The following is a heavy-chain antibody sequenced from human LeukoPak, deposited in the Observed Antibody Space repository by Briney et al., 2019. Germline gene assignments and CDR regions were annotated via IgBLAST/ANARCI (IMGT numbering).Heavy chain of an antibody. CDR3: ARDTHYYGSGSHCDY. CDR2: IIPIFGTA. Sequence: SVKVSCKASGGTFSSYAISWVRQAPGQGLEWMGRIIPIFGTANYAQKFQGRVTITTDESTSTAYMELSSLRSEDTAVYYCARDTHYYGSGSHCDYWGQGTLVTVSS. D-gene: IGHD3-10*01. J-gene: IGHJ4*02. V-gene: IGHV1-69*05. CDR1: GGTFSSYA.